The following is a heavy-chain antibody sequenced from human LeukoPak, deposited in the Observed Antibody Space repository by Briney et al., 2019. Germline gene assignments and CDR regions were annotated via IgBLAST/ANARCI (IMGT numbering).Heavy chain of an antibody. CDR1: GGTFSSYA. CDR3: ARSYDSSGYYYREEAYFDY. D-gene: IGHD3-22*01. J-gene: IGHJ4*02. CDR2: IIPIFGTA. V-gene: IGHV1-69*05. Sequence: ASVKVSCKASGGTFSSYAISWVRQAPGQGLEWMGGIIPIFGTANYAQKFQGRVTITTDESTSTAYMELSSLRSEDTAVYYCARSYDSSGYYYREEAYFDYWGQGTLVTVSP.